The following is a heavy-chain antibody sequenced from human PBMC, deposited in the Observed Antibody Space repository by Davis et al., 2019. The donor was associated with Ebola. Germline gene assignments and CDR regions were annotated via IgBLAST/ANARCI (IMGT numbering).Heavy chain of an antibody. CDR2: LNPASGGA. CDR1: GYAFMDYY. V-gene: IGHV1-2*02. J-gene: IGHJ5*02. D-gene: IGHD2/OR15-2a*01. Sequence: ASVKVSCTTSGYAFMDYYIHWLRHAPGPGLEWMGWLNPASGGATHIRKLQGRVTITRNTDPNTTYMELHWLQPDDTAVDYCARYNSTRAKGFDPWGQGTRVIVSS. CDR3: ARYNSTRAKGFDP.